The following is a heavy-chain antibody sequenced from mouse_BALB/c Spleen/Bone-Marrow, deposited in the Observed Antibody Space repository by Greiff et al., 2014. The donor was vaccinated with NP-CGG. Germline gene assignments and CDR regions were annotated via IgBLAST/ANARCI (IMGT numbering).Heavy chain of an antibody. D-gene: IGHD4-1*01. CDR2: IWGGGIT. CDR3: AKLNWDEGDY. Sequence: QVQLQQSGPGLVAPSQSLSITCTVSGFSLTDYGVSWIRQPPGKGLEWLGVIWGGGITYYNSALKSRLSISKDSSKSQVFLKMNSLQTDDTAMYYCAKLNWDEGDYWGQGTTLTVSS. CDR1: GFSLTDYG. V-gene: IGHV2-6-5*01. J-gene: IGHJ2*01.